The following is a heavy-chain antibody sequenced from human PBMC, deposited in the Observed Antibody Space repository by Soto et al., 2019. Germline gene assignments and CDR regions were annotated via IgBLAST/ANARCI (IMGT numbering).Heavy chain of an antibody. V-gene: IGHV3-21*01. CDR2: ISSSSSYI. J-gene: IGHJ4*02. CDR3: ARDGIAARPHLDY. CDR1: GFTCRSYS. D-gene: IGHD6-6*01. Sequence: GGSHRHSSTSSGFTCRSYSMNWVRQAPGKGLEWVSSISSSSSYIYYADSVKGRFTISRDNAKNSLYLQMNSLRAEDTAVYYCARDGIAARPHLDYWGQGTLLTVSS.